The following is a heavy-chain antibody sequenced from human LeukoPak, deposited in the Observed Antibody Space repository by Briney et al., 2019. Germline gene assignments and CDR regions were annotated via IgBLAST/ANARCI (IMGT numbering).Heavy chain of an antibody. CDR1: GFTFSSFW. CDR2: IKQDGSDR. V-gene: IGHV3-7*01. Sequence: GGSLRLSCAASGFTFSSFWMSWVRQAPGKGLEWVANIKQDGSDRYYVDFVKGRFTISRDNAKNTLFLQMDGLRAEDTALYYCVRSLRSADFWGQGTLVTVSS. CDR3: VRSLRSADF. J-gene: IGHJ4*02.